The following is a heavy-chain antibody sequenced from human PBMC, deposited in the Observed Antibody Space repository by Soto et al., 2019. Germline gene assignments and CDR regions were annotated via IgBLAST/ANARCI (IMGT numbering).Heavy chain of an antibody. CDR2: ISASGGST. D-gene: IGHD3-10*01. Sequence: EVQLLESGGGLVQPGGSLRLSCAASGFTFTNYAMSWVRQAPGKGLEWVSTISASGGSTYHADSVKGRFTISRDNSKNTLSMQMNSLRDEDTAAYYCAKDMRGSGSYYFYGMDVWGQGTTVTVS. CDR3: AKDMRGSGSYYFYGMDV. CDR1: GFTFTNYA. J-gene: IGHJ6*02. V-gene: IGHV3-23*01.